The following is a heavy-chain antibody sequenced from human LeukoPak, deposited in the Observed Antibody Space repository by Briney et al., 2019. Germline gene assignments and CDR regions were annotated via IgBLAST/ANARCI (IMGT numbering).Heavy chain of an antibody. Sequence: SSETLSLTCTVSGGSISSYYWSWIRQAPGKGLEWIGYVYYSGSTNYNPSLKSRVTISVDTSKNQFSLKLSSVTAADTAVYYCARGSYYYYYDSSGYEGTGFDYWGQGTLVTVSS. J-gene: IGHJ4*02. D-gene: IGHD3-22*01. V-gene: IGHV4-59*12. CDR3: ARGSYYYYYDSSGYEGTGFDY. CDR1: GGSISSYY. CDR2: VYYSGST.